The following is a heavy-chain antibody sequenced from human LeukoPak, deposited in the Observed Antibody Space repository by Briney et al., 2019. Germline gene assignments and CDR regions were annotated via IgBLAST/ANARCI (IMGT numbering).Heavy chain of an antibody. V-gene: IGHV4-59*01. CDR1: GGSISGDY. CDR2: IYYSGGT. Sequence: SETLSLTCTVSGGSISGDYCSWIRQPPGKRLEWIGYIYYSGGTNYNPSLKSRVTMSVDTSKNQFSLKLTSVTAADTAVYYCAGRGYTLNYWDQGTLVTVSS. J-gene: IGHJ4*02. D-gene: IGHD1-1*01. CDR3: AGRGYTLNY.